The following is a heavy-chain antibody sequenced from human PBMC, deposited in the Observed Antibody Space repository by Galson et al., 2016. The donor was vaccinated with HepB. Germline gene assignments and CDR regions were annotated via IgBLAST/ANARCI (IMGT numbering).Heavy chain of an antibody. CDR3: ARMVQLERRGGGFDYWFDP. CDR2: IHYRGST. D-gene: IGHD1-1*01. Sequence: SETLSLTCAVSGGSISSSNWWSWVRQAPGKGLEWIGEIHYRGSTNYNPSLESRVTISRDTSKNQFSLNLISVTAADTSFYYCARMVQLERRGGGFDYWFDPWGQGTLVTVSS. CDR1: GGSISSSNW. J-gene: IGHJ5*02. V-gene: IGHV4-4*02.